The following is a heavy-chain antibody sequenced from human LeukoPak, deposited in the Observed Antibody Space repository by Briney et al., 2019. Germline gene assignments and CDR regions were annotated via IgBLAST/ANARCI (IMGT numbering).Heavy chain of an antibody. D-gene: IGHD1-26*01. CDR3: ARDSGSYRPFDY. CDR1: GGSISSYY. CDR2: IYYSGST. Sequence: SETLSLTCTVSGGSISSYYWTWIREPPGKGLEWIGYIYYSGSTNYNPSIKSRVTISVDTSKNQFSLKVSSVTAADTAVYYCARDSGSYRPFDYWGQGTLVTVSS. V-gene: IGHV4-59*08. J-gene: IGHJ4*02.